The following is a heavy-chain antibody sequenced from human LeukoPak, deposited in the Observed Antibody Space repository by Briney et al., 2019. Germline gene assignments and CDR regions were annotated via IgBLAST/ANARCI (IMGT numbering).Heavy chain of an antibody. CDR1: GGTFSSYA. CDR2: IIPIFGTA. V-gene: IGHV1-69*05. D-gene: IGHD2-2*01. CDR3: ARDCSSTSCYAHDAFDI. Sequence: SVKVSCKAPGGTFSSYAISWVRQAPGQGLELMGGIIPIFGTANYAQKFQGRVTITTDESTSTAYMELSSLRSEDTAVYYCARDCSSTSCYAHDAFDIWGQGTMVTVSS. J-gene: IGHJ3*02.